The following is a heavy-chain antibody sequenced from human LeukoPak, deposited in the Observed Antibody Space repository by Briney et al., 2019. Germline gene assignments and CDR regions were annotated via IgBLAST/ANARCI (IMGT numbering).Heavy chain of an antibody. CDR3: ARKTIVVVPAALGLNYYYYYMDV. D-gene: IGHD2-2*01. CDR2: IYTSGST. CDR1: GGSISSGSYY. Sequence: SETLSLTCTVSGGSISSGSYYWSWIRQPAGKGLEWIWRIYTSGSTNYNPSLKSRVTISVDTSKNQFSLKLSSVTAADTAVYYCARKTIVVVPAALGLNYYYYYMDVWGKGTTVTVSS. V-gene: IGHV4-61*02. J-gene: IGHJ6*03.